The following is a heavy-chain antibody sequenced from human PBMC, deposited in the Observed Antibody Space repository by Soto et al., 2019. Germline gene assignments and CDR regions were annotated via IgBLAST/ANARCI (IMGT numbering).Heavy chain of an antibody. CDR1: GFTFSSYG. D-gene: IGHD6-19*01. J-gene: IGHJ4*02. CDR2: IWYDGSNK. Sequence: PGGSLRLSCAASGFTFSSYGMHWVRQAPGKGLEWVAVIWYDGSNKYYADSVKGRFTISRDNSKNTLYLQMNSLRAEDTAVYYCARRIAVAGIDYWGQGNLVTVSS. CDR3: ARRIAVAGIDY. V-gene: IGHV3-33*01.